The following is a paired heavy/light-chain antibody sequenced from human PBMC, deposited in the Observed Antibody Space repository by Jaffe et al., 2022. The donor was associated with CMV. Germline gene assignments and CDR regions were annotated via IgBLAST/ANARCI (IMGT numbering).Heavy chain of an antibody. CDR3: ARIERKYYYDSSGSPPQGYYYYMDV. CDR1: GVSISRYH. D-gene: IGHD3-22*01. CDR2: FYYSGST. V-gene: IGHV4-59*01. Sequence: QVQLQESGPGLVKPSETLSLTCTVSGVSISRYHWTWIRQPPGKGLEWIGYFYYSGSTNYNPSLRSRVTISVDTSKNQFSLKLSSVTAADTAVYYCARIERKYYYDSSGSPPQGYYYYMDVWGKGTTVTVSS. J-gene: IGHJ6*03.
Light chain of an antibody. V-gene: IGKV3-20*01. J-gene: IGKJ1*01. Sequence: EIVLTQSPGTLSLSPGERATLSCRASQSVSSSSLAWYQQKPGQAPRLLIYGASSRATGIPDRFSGSGSGTDFTLTISRLEPEDFAVYYCQQYGSSLWTFGQGTKVEIK. CDR2: GAS. CDR1: QSVSSSS. CDR3: QQYGSSLWT.